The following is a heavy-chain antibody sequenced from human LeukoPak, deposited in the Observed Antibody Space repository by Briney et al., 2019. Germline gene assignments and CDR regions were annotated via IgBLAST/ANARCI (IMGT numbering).Heavy chain of an antibody. CDR3: ATWSWKNNWNHGDGWFDP. V-gene: IGHV1-24*01. J-gene: IGHJ5*02. CDR2: IDPEDGET. CDR1: GYTLTELS. D-gene: IGHD1-1*01. Sequence: APVKVSCKVSGYTLTELSMHWVRQAPGKGLEWMGRIDPEDGETIYAQKFQGRVTMTEDTSTDTAYMELSSLRSEDTAVYYCATWSWKNNWNHGDGWFDPWGQGTLVTVSS.